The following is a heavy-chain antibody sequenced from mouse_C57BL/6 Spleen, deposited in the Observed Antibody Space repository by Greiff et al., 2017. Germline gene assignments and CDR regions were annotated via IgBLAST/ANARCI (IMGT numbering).Heavy chain of an antibody. V-gene: IGHV5-16*01. J-gene: IGHJ2*01. CDR2: INYDGSST. CDR3: ARADYGSSYRGYFDY. Sequence: EVQLVESEGGLVQPGSSMKLSCTASGFTFSDYYMAWVRQVPEKGLEWVANINYDGSSTYYLDSLKSRFIISRDNAKNILYLQMSSLKSEDTATYYCARADYGSSYRGYFDYWGQGTTLTVSS. D-gene: IGHD1-1*01. CDR1: GFTFSDYY.